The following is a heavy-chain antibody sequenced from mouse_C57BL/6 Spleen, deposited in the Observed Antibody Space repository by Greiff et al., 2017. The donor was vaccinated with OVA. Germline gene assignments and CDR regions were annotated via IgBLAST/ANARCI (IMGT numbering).Heavy chain of an antibody. CDR1: GYTFTSYW. J-gene: IGHJ2*01. CDR2: IDPSDSYT. V-gene: IGHV1-50*01. CDR3: AREYY. Sequence: QVQLQQSGAELVKPGASVKLSCKASGYTFTSYWMQWVKQRPGQGLEWIGEIDPSDSYTNYNQKFKGKATLTVDTSSSTAYMQLSSLTSEDSAVYYCAREYYWGQGTTLTVSS.